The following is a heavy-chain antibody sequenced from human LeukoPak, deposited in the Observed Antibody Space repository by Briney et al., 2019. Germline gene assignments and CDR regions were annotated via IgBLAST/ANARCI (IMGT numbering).Heavy chain of an antibody. CDR1: GGSISSYY. J-gene: IGHJ5*02. CDR3: ARDFYASGFYFWFDP. CDR2: IYTSGST. Sequence: PSETLSLTCTVSGGSISSYYWSWIRQPAGKGLEWIGRIYTSGSTNYNPSLKSRVTMSVDTSKNQFSLKLSSVTAADTAVYYCARDFYASGFYFWFDPWGQGILVTVSS. V-gene: IGHV4-4*07. D-gene: IGHD2/OR15-2a*01.